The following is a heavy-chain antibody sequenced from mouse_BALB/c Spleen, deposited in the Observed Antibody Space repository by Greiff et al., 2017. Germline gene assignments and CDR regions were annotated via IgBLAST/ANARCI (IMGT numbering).Heavy chain of an antibody. CDR1: GYTFTSYV. D-gene: IGHD1-1*01. Sequence: VQLKQSGPELVKPGASVKMSCKASGYTFTSYVMHWVKQKPGQGLEWIGYINPYNDGTKYNEKFKGKATLTSDKSSSTAYMELSSLTSEDSAVYYCARGGSSWYFDVWGAGTTVTVSS. V-gene: IGHV1-14*01. J-gene: IGHJ1*01. CDR3: ARGGSSWYFDV. CDR2: INPYNDGT.